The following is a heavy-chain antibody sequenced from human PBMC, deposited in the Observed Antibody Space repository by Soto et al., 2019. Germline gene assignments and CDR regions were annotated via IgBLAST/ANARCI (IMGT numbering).Heavy chain of an antibody. CDR1: GFTFSSYS. CDR3: AREEGTTVTQTDYWDFDL. D-gene: IGHD4-17*01. J-gene: IGHJ2*01. V-gene: IGHV3-21*01. CDR2: ISSSSSYI. Sequence: EVQLVESGGGLVKPGGSLRLSCAASGFTFSSYSMNWVRQAPGKGLEWVSSISSSSSYIYYADSVKGRFTISRDNAKNSRYLQMNSLRAEATAVYYGAREEGTTVTQTDYWDFDLWGRGTLVTVSS.